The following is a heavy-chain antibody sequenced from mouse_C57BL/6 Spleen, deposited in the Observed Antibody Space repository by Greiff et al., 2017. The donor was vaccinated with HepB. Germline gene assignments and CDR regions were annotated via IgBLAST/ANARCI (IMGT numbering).Heavy chain of an antibody. J-gene: IGHJ4*01. V-gene: IGHV1-26*01. Sequence: EVQLQQSGPELVKPGASVKISCKASGYTFTDYYMNWVKQSHGKSLEWIGDINPNNGGTSYNQKFKGKATLTVDKSSSTAYMELRSLTSEDSEVYYGARWGLSDAMDYWGQGTSVTVSS. CDR3: ARWGLSDAMDY. CDR1: GYTFTDYY. D-gene: IGHD6-1*01. CDR2: INPNNGGT.